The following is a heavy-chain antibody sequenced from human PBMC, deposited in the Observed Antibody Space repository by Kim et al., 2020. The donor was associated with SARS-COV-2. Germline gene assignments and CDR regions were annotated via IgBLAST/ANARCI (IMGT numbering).Heavy chain of an antibody. J-gene: IGHJ6*02. D-gene: IGHD3-3*01. CDR2: IKSKTDGGTT. V-gene: IGHV3-15*01. CDR3: TTMENYDFWSGYYFGDYYGMDV. Sequence: GGSLRLSCAASGFTFSNAWMSWVRQAPGKGLEWVGRIKSKTDGGTTDCAAPVKGRFTISRDDSKNTLYLQMNSLKTEDTAVYYCTTMENYDFWSGYYFGDYYGMDVWGQGTTVTVSS. CDR1: GFTFSNAW.